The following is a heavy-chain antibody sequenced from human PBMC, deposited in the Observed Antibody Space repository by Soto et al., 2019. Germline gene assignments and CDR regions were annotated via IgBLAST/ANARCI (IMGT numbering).Heavy chain of an antibody. CDR1: VYSFTSYW. Sequence: GESLKISCKGSVYSFTSYWISWVRQMPGKGLEWMGRIDPSDSYTNYSPSFQGHVTISADKSISTAYLQWSSLKASDTAMYYCARPRSSSWYSDYYYGMDVWGQGTTVTVSS. J-gene: IGHJ6*02. CDR3: ARPRSSSWYSDYYYGMDV. D-gene: IGHD6-13*01. V-gene: IGHV5-10-1*01. CDR2: IDPSDSYT.